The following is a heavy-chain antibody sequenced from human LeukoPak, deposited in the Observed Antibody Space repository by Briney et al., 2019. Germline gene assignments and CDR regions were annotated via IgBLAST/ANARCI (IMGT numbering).Heavy chain of an antibody. V-gene: IGHV1-2*02. Sequence: GSSVKVSCKASGYTFTGYYMHRVRQAPGQGLEWMGWINPNSGGTNYAQKFQGRVTMTRDTSISTAYMELSRLRSDDTAVYYCASERWDGDYELGYWGQGTLVTVSS. CDR2: INPNSGGT. J-gene: IGHJ4*02. CDR3: ASERWDGDYELGY. D-gene: IGHD4-17*01. CDR1: GYTFTGYY.